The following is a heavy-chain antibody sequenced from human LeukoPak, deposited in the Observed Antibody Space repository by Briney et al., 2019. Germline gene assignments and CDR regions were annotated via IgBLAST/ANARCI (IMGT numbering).Heavy chain of an antibody. CDR3: ASQRKVYAIRSYYYYMDV. V-gene: IGHV4-39*07. Sequence: SETLSLTCTVSGGSISSYYWSWIRQPPGKGLEWIGSIYYSGSTYYNPSLKSRVTISVDTSKNQFSLKLSSVTAADTAVYYCASQRKVYAIRSYYYYMDVWGKGTTVTVSS. CDR1: GGSISSYY. CDR2: IYYSGST. J-gene: IGHJ6*03. D-gene: IGHD2-8*01.